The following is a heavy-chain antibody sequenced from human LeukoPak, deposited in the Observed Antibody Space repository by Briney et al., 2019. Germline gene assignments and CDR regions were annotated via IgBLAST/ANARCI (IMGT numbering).Heavy chain of an antibody. D-gene: IGHD1-26*01. CDR3: ARDEWGDAFDI. J-gene: IGHJ3*02. Sequence: GGSLRLSCAASGFTFSSYSMNWVRQAPGKGLEGVSSISTSSRYIHSADSVSGRFTISRDTAKNSLFLQMNSLRAEDTAVYYCARDEWGDAFDIWGQGTMVTVFS. CDR1: GFTFSSYS. V-gene: IGHV3-21*01. CDR2: ISTSSRYI.